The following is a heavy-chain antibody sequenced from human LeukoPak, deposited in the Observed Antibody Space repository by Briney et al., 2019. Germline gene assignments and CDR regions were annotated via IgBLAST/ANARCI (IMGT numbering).Heavy chain of an antibody. CDR2: ISSSGSTI. J-gene: IGHJ4*02. Sequence: LSLTCSVSGGSITTSRYYWGWIRQAPGKGLEWVSYISSSGSTIYYADSVKGRFTISRDNAKNSLYLQMNSLRAEDTAVYYCARKGHRGRFDYWGQGALVTVSS. V-gene: IGHV3-11*01. D-gene: IGHD1-14*01. CDR1: GGSITTSRYY. CDR3: ARKGHRGRFDY.